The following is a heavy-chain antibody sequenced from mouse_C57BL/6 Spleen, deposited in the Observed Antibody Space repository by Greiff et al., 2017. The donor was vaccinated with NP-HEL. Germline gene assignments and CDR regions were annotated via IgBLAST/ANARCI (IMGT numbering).Heavy chain of an antibody. CDR1: GYTFTDYN. V-gene: IGHV1-18*01. CDR3: ARSGYYGSSSGRFDV. CDR2: INPNNGGT. D-gene: IGHD1-1*01. Sequence: EVQLQQSGPELVKPGASVKIPCKASGYTFTDYNMDWVKQSHGKSLEWIGDINPNNGGTIYNQKFKGKATLTVDKSSSTAYMELRSLTSEDTAVYYCARSGYYGSSSGRFDVWGTGTTVTVSS. J-gene: IGHJ1*03.